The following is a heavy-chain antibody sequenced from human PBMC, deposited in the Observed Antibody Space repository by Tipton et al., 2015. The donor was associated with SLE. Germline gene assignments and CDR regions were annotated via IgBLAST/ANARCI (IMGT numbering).Heavy chain of an antibody. Sequence: LRLSCTVSGGSISSSSYYWGWIRQPPGKGLEWIGSIYYSGSTYYNPSLKSRVTISVDTSKNQFSLKLSSAPAADTAVYYCARGPQPRWYFDLWGRGTLVTVSS. D-gene: IGHD2-2*01. CDR1: GGSISSSSYY. CDR2: IYYSGST. V-gene: IGHV4-39*07. CDR3: ARGPQPRWYFDL. J-gene: IGHJ2*01.